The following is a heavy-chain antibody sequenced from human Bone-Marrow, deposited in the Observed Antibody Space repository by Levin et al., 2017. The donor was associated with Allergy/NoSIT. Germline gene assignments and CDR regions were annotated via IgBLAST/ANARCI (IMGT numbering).Heavy chain of an antibody. J-gene: IGHJ6*02. CDR3: AKFERCLEWFQYGMDV. V-gene: IGHV3-23*01. D-gene: IGHD3-3*01. CDR1: GFTFGGFA. CDR2: ITGSGVSA. Sequence: GGSLRLSCAASGFTFGGFAMGWVRQAPGKGLEWVSSITGSGVSAYYADSMKGRLTISRDTSKNTLYLQMDSLSAEDTAVYYWAKFERCLEWFQYGMDVWGQGTTVTVSS.